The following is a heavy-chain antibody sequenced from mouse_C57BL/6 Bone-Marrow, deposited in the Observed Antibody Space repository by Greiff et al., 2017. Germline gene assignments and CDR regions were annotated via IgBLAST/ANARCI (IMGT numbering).Heavy chain of an antibody. Sequence: QVQLQQSGPELVKPGASVKISCKASGYTFTDYYINWVKQRPGQGLAWIGWIYPGSGNTKYNEKFKGKATLTVDTSSSTAYMQLSSLTSEDSAVYFCAREVYYAFDYWGKGTTLTVSS. CDR1: GYTFTDYY. V-gene: IGHV1-84*01. CDR2: IYPGSGNT. J-gene: IGHJ2*01. CDR3: AREVYYAFDY. D-gene: IGHD1-1*02.